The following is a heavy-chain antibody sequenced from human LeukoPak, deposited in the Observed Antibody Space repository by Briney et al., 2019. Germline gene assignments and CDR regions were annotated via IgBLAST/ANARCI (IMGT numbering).Heavy chain of an antibody. V-gene: IGHV4-4*07. CDR3: ARDKMYQQPHNWFDP. Sequence: SETLSLTCIVSGGSISNYYWSWIRQPAGKGLEWIGRIYTSGSTDYNPSLKTRVTMSLDTSKNQFSLKMSSVTAADTAVYYCARDKMYQQPHNWFDPWGQGTLVTVSS. J-gene: IGHJ5*02. CDR2: IYTSGST. D-gene: IGHD2-2*01. CDR1: GGSISNYY.